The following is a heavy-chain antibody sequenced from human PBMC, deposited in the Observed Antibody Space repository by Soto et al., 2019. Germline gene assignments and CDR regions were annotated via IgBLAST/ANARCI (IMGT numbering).Heavy chain of an antibody. CDR3: ARDSGMIRGSYGVDV. V-gene: IGHV4-34*01. Sequence: PSETLSLTCAVYGGSFSGYYWSWIRQPPGKGLEWIGEINHSGSTKDNPSLTSRVTISVDTSKNQFSLRLSSVTAADTAVYYCARDSGMIRGSYGVDVWGPGTTVTVSS. CDR2: INHSGST. D-gene: IGHD3-10*01. J-gene: IGHJ6*02. CDR1: GGSFSGYY.